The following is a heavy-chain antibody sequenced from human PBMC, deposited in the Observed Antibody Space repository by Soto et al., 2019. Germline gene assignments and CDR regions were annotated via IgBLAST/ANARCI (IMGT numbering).Heavy chain of an antibody. D-gene: IGHD5-18*01. Sequence: QVQLQESGPGLVKPSQTLSLTCTVSGGSISSGGYYWSWIRQHPGKGLEWIGDISYSGSTYYNPSLKSRVTISVDTSKNQFSLKLSSVTAADTAVYYCARSGYSYGPNPLLYWGQGTLVTVSS. CDR1: GGSISSGGYY. CDR2: ISYSGST. V-gene: IGHV4-31*03. J-gene: IGHJ4*02. CDR3: ARSGYSYGPNPLLY.